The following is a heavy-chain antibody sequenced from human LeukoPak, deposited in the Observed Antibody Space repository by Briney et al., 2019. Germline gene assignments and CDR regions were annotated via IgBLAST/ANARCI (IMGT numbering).Heavy chain of an antibody. J-gene: IGHJ4*02. CDR3: ARAGRPFITMVRGAEGYFDY. CDR2: ISYDGSNK. CDR1: GFTFSSYA. Sequence: GGSLRLSCAASGFTFSSYAMHWVRQAPGKGLEWVAVISYDGSNKYYADSVKGRFTISRDNSKNTLYLQMNSLRAEDTAVYYCARAGRPFITMVRGAEGYFDYWGQGTLVTVSS. D-gene: IGHD3-10*01. V-gene: IGHV3-30-3*01.